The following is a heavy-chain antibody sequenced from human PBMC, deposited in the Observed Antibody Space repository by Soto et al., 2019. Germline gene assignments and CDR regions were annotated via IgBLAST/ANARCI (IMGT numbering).Heavy chain of an antibody. J-gene: IGHJ4*02. CDR2: ISGSGGST. D-gene: IGHD4-4*01. CDR3: AKDSPEMATITDYFDY. Sequence: PGGSLRLSCAASGFTFSSYAMSWVRQAPGKGLKWVSAISGSGGSTYYADSVKGRFTISRDNSKNTLYLQMNSLRAEDTAVYYCAKDSPEMATITDYFDYWGQGTLVTVSS. CDR1: GFTFSSYA. V-gene: IGHV3-23*01.